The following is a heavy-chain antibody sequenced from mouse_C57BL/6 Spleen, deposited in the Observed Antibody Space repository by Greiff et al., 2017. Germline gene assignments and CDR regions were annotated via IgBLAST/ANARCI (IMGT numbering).Heavy chain of an antibody. J-gene: IGHJ1*03. CDR1: GFSLTSYG. CDR3: ARPNDYDDWYFDV. D-gene: IGHD2-4*01. CDR2: IWSDGSS. Sequence: VQVVESGPGLVAPSQSLSITCTVSGFSLTSYGVHWVRQPPGKGLEWLVVIWSDGSSTYNSALKSRLSISKDNSKSQVFLKMNSLQTDDTAMYYCARPNDYDDWYFDVWGTGTTVTVSS. V-gene: IGHV2-6*03.